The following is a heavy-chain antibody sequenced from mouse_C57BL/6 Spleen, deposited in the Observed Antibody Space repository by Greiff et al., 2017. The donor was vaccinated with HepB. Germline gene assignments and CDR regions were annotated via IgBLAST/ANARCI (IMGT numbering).Heavy chain of an antibody. CDR3: ASALWRYFDY. V-gene: IGHV3-6*01. J-gene: IGHJ2*01. CDR2: ISYDGSN. D-gene: IGHD1-1*02. CDR1: GYSITSGYY. Sequence: EVQLQQSGPGLVKPSQSLSLTCSVTGYSITSGYYWNWIRQFPGNKLEWMGYISYDGSNNYNPSLKNRISITRDTSKNQFFLKLNSVTTEDTATYYCASALWRYFDYWGQGTTRTVSS.